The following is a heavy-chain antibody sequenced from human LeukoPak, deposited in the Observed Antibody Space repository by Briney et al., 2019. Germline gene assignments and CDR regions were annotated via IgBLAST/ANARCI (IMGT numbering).Heavy chain of an antibody. J-gene: IGHJ2*01. Sequence: PGGSLRLSCAASGFTFSSYAMSWVRQAPGKGLEWVSAISGSGGTKDYADSVKGRFTTSRDNSKNTLYLQMNSLRAEDTAVYYCAKALGSGSGYFDLWGRGTLVTVSS. D-gene: IGHD1-26*01. CDR3: AKALGSGSGYFDL. CDR2: ISGSGGTK. CDR1: GFTFSSYA. V-gene: IGHV3-23*01.